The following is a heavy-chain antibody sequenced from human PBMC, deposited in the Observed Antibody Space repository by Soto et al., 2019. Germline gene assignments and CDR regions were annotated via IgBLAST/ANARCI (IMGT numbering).Heavy chain of an antibody. J-gene: IGHJ5*02. CDR2: ISGSGGST. Sequence: EVQLLESGGGLVQPGGSLRLSCAASGFTFSSYAMSWVRQAPGKGLEWVSAISGSGGSTYYADSVKGRFTISRDNSKNTLYLQMNILRAEDTAVYYCASKGGIAARGRAFDPWGQGTLVTVSS. V-gene: IGHV3-23*01. CDR1: GFTFSSYA. D-gene: IGHD6-6*01. CDR3: ASKGGIAARGRAFDP.